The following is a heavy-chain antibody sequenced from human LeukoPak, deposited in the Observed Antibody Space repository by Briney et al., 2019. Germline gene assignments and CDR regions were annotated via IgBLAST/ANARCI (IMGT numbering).Heavy chain of an antibody. CDR3: ARGTLYSGSYIIDY. CDR2: IYYSGST. D-gene: IGHD1-26*01. J-gene: IGHJ4*02. Sequence: GSLRLSCAASGFIFSNYGMSWVRQAPGKGLEWIGYIYYSGSTNYNPSLKSRVTISVDTSKNQFSLKLSSVTAADTAVYYCARGTLYSGSYIIDYWGQGTLVTVSS. V-gene: IGHV4-59*01. CDR1: GFIFSNYG.